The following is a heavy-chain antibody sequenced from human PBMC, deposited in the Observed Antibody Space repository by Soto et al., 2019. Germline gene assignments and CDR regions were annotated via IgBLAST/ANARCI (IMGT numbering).Heavy chain of an antibody. J-gene: IGHJ6*02. Sequence: GGSLRLSCAASGFTFSTYAMSWVRQAPGKGLEWVSSISGSGGSRYYADSVKGRFAISRDNSKNTLFLQMNSLRAEDTAVYYCATRRDASYYYYGMDVWGQGTTVTVSS. D-gene: IGHD2-2*01. V-gene: IGHV3-23*01. CDR3: ATRRDASYYYYGMDV. CDR1: GFTFSTYA. CDR2: ISGSGGSR.